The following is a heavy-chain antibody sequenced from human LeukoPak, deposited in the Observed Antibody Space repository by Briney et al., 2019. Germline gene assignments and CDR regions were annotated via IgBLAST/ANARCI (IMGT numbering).Heavy chain of an antibody. CDR1: GFTFSNHA. V-gene: IGHV3-21*01. CDR3: ARDRPTGASRVFVVQ. J-gene: IGHJ4*02. D-gene: IGHD2-15*01. CDR2: MSSGGTYI. Sequence: GGSLRLSCTASGFTFSNHAMTWVRQAPGKGLEWVSSMSSGGTYIYYADSVRGRFTISSDNDKNSLYLVMNSLRAEDPATYYCARDRPTGASRVFVVQWGQGTLVTVSS.